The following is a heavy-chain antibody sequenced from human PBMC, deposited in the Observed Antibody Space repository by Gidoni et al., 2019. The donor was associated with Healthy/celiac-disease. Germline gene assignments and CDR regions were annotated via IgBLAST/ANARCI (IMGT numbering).Heavy chain of an antibody. J-gene: IGHJ4*02. CDR3: AKDAAVAGTGGIDY. V-gene: IGHV3-9*01. CDR2: ISWNSGSI. CDR1: GFTFDDYA. Sequence: EVQLVESGGGLVQPGRSLRLSCAASGFTFDDYAMHWVRQAPGKGLEWVSGISWNSGSIGYADSVKGRFTISRDNAKNSLYLQMNSLRAEDTALYYCAKDAAVAGTGGIDYWGQGTLVTVSS. D-gene: IGHD6-19*01.